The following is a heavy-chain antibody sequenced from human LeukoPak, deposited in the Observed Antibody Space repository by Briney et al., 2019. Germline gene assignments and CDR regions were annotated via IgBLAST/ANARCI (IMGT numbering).Heavy chain of an antibody. CDR1: GFTFSSYA. V-gene: IGHV3-23*01. D-gene: IGHD2-2*01. Sequence: GGSLRLSCAASGFTFSSYAMSWVRQAPGKGLEWVSAISGSGGSTYYADSVKGRFTISRDNSKNTLYLQMNSLRAEDTAVYYCAKDHRACSSTSCYLPVDYWGQGTLVTVPS. CDR2: ISGSGGST. J-gene: IGHJ4*02. CDR3: AKDHRACSSTSCYLPVDY.